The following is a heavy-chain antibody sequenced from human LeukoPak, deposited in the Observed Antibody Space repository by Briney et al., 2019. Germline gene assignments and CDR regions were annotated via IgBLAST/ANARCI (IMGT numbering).Heavy chain of an antibody. CDR3: ARVWRYYDSSGYSYYFDY. D-gene: IGHD3-22*01. CDR2: INHSGST. J-gene: IGHJ4*02. Sequence: SETLSLTCAVYGGSFSGYYWSWIRQPPGKGLEWIGEINHSGSTNYNPSLKSRVTISVDTSKNQSSLKLSSVTAADTAVYYCARVWRYYDSSGYSYYFDYWGQGTLVTVSS. CDR1: GGSFSGYY. V-gene: IGHV4-34*01.